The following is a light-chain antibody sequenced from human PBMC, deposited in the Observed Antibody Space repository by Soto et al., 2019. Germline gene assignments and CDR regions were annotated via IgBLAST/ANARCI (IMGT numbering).Light chain of an antibody. Sequence: DIPMTQSPSSLSASVGDRVTITCRASQSISSYLNWYQQKPGKAPKLLIYAASSLQSGVPSRVSGSGSGTEFTLTISSLQPDDFATYYCQQYNTFWTFGPGTKVDI. J-gene: IGKJ1*01. V-gene: IGKV1-39*01. CDR2: AAS. CDR1: QSISSY. CDR3: QQYNTFWT.